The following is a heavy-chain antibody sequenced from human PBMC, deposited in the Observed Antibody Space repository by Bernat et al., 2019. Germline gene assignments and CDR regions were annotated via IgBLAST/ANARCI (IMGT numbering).Heavy chain of an antibody. CDR1: GFTFSDYY. D-gene: IGHD2-21*02. CDR2: ISSSSSYT. V-gene: IGHV3-11*05. J-gene: IGHJ4*02. Sequence: QVQLVESGGGLVKPGGSLRLSCAASGFTFSDYYMSWIRQAPGKGLEWVSYISSSSSYTNYADSVKGRFTISRDNAKNSLYLQMNSLIAEDTAVYYCAIHTVVTSLFDYWGQGTLVTVSS. CDR3: AIHTVVTSLFDY.